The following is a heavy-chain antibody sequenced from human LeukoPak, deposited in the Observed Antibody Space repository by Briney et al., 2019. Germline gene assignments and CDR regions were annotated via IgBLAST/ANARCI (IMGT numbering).Heavy chain of an antibody. CDR2: ISGSGGRT. Sequence: GGSLRLSCAVSGLTFSTYWMSWVRQAPGKGLEWVSAISGSGGRTYYADSVKGRFTISRDDSNNTLYLQMNSLRAEDTAVYYCARSNDILTGSSTYWGQGTLVTVSS. V-gene: IGHV3-23*01. CDR1: GLTFSTYW. D-gene: IGHD3-9*01. J-gene: IGHJ4*02. CDR3: ARSNDILTGSSTY.